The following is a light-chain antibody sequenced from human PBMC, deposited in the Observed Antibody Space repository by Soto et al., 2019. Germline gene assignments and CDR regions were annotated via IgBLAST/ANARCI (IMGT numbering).Light chain of an antibody. J-gene: IGLJ2*01. CDR1: SSDVGGYNY. CDR3: SSYTSSDTVV. Sequence: QSALTQPASVSGSPGQSITIPCTGTSSDVGGYNYVSWFQQLPGRAPKLLIYDVSNRPSGISNRFSGSKSADTASLTISGLQAEDEADYYCSSYTSSDTVVFGGGTKLTVL. CDR2: DVS. V-gene: IGLV2-14*03.